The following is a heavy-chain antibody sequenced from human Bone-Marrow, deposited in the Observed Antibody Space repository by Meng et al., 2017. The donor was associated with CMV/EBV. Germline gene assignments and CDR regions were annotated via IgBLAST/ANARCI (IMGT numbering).Heavy chain of an antibody. V-gene: IGHV3-7*01. CDR3: AREFGFIYYYGMDV. CDR2: IKQDGSEK. J-gene: IGHJ6*02. CDR1: GFTFSSYE. Sequence: GESLKISCAASGFTFSSYEMNWVRQAPGQGLEWVANIKQDGSEKYYVDSVKGRFTISRDNAKNSLYLQMNSLRAEDTAVYYCAREFGFIYYYGMDVWGQGTTVTVSS. D-gene: IGHD3-10*01.